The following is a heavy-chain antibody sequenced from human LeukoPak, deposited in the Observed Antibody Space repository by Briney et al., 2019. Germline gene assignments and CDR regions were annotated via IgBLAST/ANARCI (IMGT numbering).Heavy chain of an antibody. D-gene: IGHD3-22*01. CDR3: STDPRLLLY. V-gene: IGHV3-48*03. CDR1: GFTFSSYE. Sequence: GGSLRLSCAASGFTFSSYEMNWVRQAPGKGLEWLAYISGSGSDIYYADSVKGRFTISRDNAKKSLYLQMNSLRPDDTALYYCSTDPRLLLYWGHGTLVTVSS. CDR2: ISGSGSDI. J-gene: IGHJ4*01.